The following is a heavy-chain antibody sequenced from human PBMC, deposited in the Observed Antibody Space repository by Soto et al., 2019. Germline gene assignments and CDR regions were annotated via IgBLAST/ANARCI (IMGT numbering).Heavy chain of an antibody. CDR2: MNPNSGNT. D-gene: IGHD6-6*01. J-gene: IGHJ5*02. V-gene: IGHV1-8*01. CDR1: GYTFTSYD. CDR3: ARSYPAARGLNWFDP. Sequence: ASVKVSCKASGYTFTSYDINWVRQATGQGLEWMGWMNPNSGNTGYAQKYQGRFIISRHNSKNTLYLQMNSLRAEDTAVYYCARSYPAARGLNWFDPWGQGTLVTVSS.